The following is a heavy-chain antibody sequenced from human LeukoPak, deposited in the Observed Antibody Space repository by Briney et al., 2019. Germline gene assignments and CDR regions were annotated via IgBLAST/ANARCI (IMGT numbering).Heavy chain of an antibody. CDR2: IYYSGST. J-gene: IGHJ3*02. Sequence: SETLSLTCTVSGGSISSGDYYWSWIRQPPGKGLEWIGYIYYSGSTYYNPSLKSRVTISVDTSKNQFSLKLSSVTAADTAVYHCARRVAVARRDAFDIWGQGTMVTVSS. CDR1: GGSISSGDYY. V-gene: IGHV4-30-4*01. CDR3: ARRVAVARRDAFDI. D-gene: IGHD6-19*01.